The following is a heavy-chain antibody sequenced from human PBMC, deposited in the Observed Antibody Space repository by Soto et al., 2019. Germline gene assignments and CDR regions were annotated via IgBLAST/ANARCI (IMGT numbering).Heavy chain of an antibody. CDR3: ARDRRYCSGGSCYAYYYGMDV. CDR1: GGSISSGGYY. CDR2: IYYSGST. J-gene: IGHJ6*02. Sequence: SETLSLTCTVSGGSISSGGYYWSWIRQHPGKGLEWIGYIYYSGSTYYNPSLKSRATISVDTSKNQFSLKLSSVTAADTAVHYCARDRRYCSGGSCYAYYYGMDVWGQGTTVTVSS. D-gene: IGHD2-15*01. V-gene: IGHV4-31*03.